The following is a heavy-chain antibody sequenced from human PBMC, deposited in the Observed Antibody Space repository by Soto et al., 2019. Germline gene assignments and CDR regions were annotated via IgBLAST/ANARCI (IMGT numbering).Heavy chain of an antibody. CDR1: GYIFTSYY. J-gene: IGHJ4*02. Sequence: QVQLVQSGAEVKKPGASVKVSCKASGYIFTSYYMHWVRQAPGQGLEWMGIINPSGGSTSYAQKCEGRGTMTRDTSTSTVYMELSSLRSEDTAVYYCSRDPPVGATLGCFYWGQGTLVTVSS. V-gene: IGHV1-46*03. D-gene: IGHD1-26*01. CDR3: SRDPPVGATLGCFY. CDR2: INPSGGST.